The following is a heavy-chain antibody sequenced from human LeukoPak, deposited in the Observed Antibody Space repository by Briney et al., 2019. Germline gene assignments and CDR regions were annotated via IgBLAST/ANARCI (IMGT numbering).Heavy chain of an antibody. J-gene: IGHJ5*02. CDR3: ASAPRYSSSWPNNWFDP. Sequence: GASVKVSCKASGYTFTSYVIHWVRQAPGQRLEWMGWINAGNGNTKYSQEFQDRVTITADESTSTAYMELSSLRSEDTAVYFCASAPRYSSSWPNNWFDPWGQGTLVTVSS. D-gene: IGHD6-13*01. CDR1: GYTFTSYV. CDR2: INAGNGNT. V-gene: IGHV1-3*03.